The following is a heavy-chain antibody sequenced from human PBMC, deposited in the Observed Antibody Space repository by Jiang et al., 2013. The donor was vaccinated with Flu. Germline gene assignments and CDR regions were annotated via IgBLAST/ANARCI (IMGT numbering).Heavy chain of an antibody. CDR3: ARFSSGPAVFDH. J-gene: IGHJ4*02. Sequence: GPGLVKPSETLSLTCTVSGGSITGYYWSWIRQPPGKGLEWIGYIYYQGNTNYNPSLWSRATMSVDTSENQFSLKLTSVTAADTAVYYCARFSSGPAVFDHWGQGTPGRRLL. CDR2: IYYQGNT. D-gene: IGHD3-22*01. V-gene: IGHV4-59*01. CDR1: GGSITGYY.